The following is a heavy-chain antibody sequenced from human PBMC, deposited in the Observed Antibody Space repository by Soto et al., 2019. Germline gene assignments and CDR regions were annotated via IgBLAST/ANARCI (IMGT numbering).Heavy chain of an antibody. CDR1: GFTFSSYS. J-gene: IGHJ3*02. CDR3: ARGRVSSGWLDDAFDI. D-gene: IGHD6-19*01. CDR2: ISSSSSYI. V-gene: IGHV3-21*01. Sequence: PGGSLRLSCAASGFTFSSYSMNWVRQAPGKGLEWVSSISSSSSYIYYADSVKGRFTISRDNAKNSLYLQMNSLRAEDTAVYYCARGRVSSGWLDDAFDIWGQGTMDTVSS.